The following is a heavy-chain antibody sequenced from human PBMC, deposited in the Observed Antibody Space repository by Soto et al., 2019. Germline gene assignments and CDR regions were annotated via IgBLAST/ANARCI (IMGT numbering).Heavy chain of an antibody. CDR3: ARIHLKSPSRDQDWLSY. V-gene: IGHV1-3*01. J-gene: IGHJ4*02. CDR2: INAGNGNT. CDR1: GYTFNSYA. D-gene: IGHD3-9*01. Sequence: GASVKVSCKASGYTFNSYAMHWVRQAPGQRLEWMGWINAGNGNTKYSQKFQGRVTITRDTSASTAYMELSSLRSEDTAVYYCARIHLKSPSRDQDWLSYWGQGTLVTVSS.